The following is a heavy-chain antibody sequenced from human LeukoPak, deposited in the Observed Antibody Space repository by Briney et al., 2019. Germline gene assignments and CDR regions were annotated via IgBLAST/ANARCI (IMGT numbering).Heavy chain of an antibody. CDR2: IYYSGST. J-gene: IGHJ5*02. V-gene: IGHV4-39*07. Sequence: NTSETLSLTCTVSGGSISSSSYYWGWIRQPPGKGLEWIGSIYYSGSTYYNPSLKSRVTISVDTSKNQFSLKLSSVTAADTAVYYCARASRSRLLHPFDPWGQGTLVTVSS. CDR3: ARASRSRLLHPFDP. D-gene: IGHD3-3*01. CDR1: GGSISSSSYY.